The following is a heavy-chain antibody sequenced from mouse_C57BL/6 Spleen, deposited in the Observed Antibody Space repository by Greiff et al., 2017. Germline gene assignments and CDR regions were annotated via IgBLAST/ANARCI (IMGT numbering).Heavy chain of an antibody. CDR1: GYTFTNYW. D-gene: IGHD2-1*01. CDR2: IYPGGGYT. J-gene: IGHJ3*01. CDR3: AREGTTMVTPFAY. V-gene: IGHV1-63*01. Sequence: VKLQESGAELVRPGTSVKMSCKASGYTFTNYWIGWAKQRPGHGLEWIGDIYPGGGYTNYNEKFKGKATLTADKSSSTAYMQFSSLTSEDSAIYYCAREGTTMVTPFAYWGQGTLVTVSA.